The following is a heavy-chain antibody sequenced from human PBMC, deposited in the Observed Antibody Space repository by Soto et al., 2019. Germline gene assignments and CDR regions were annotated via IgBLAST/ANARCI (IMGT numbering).Heavy chain of an antibody. CDR2: IKQDGSEK. J-gene: IGHJ6*03. V-gene: IGHV3-7*01. D-gene: IGHD3-10*01. Sequence: GGSLRLSCAASGFTSSSYWMTWVRQAPGKGLEWVANIKQDGSEKYYLDSVKGRFTISRDNPKNSLFLQMNSLRAEDTAVYYCARGRMRREPNYGSGYYYYMDVWGTGTTVTVSS. CDR3: ARGRMRREPNYGSGYYYYMDV. CDR1: GFTSSSYW.